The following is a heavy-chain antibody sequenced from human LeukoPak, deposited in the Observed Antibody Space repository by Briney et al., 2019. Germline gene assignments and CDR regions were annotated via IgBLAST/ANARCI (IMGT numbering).Heavy chain of an antibody. CDR1: GFTFSSYA. CDR2: ISGSGRST. V-gene: IGHV3-23*01. Sequence: GGSLRLSCAPSGFTFSSYALSWVRKSPGKGLEWVSAISGSGRSTYYTDSVKGRFTISRHNSKNTLYLQMNSLRAEDTAVYYCAPSTPTSTDGMDVWGQGTTVTVSS. J-gene: IGHJ6*02. CDR3: APSTPTSTDGMDV. D-gene: IGHD2-2*01.